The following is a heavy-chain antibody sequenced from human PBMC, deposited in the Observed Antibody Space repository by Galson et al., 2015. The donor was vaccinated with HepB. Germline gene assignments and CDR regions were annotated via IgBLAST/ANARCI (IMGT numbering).Heavy chain of an antibody. CDR1: GFTFGDSN. CDR2: IRSKANGGTP. J-gene: IGHJ4*02. D-gene: IGHD5-12*01. CDR3: TGHRKGGYGPFDY. V-gene: IGHV3-49*03. Sequence: SLRLSCAASGFTFGDSNMSWFRQAPGKGLEWVGFIRSKANGGTPEYVASVKGRFTISRHDSKSIAYLQMNSLKTEDTAVYYCTGHRKGGYGPFDYWGQGTLVTVSS.